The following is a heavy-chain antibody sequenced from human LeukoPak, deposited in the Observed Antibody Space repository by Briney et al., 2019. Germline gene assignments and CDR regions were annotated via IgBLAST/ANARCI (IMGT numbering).Heavy chain of an antibody. CDR2: ISSSGSTI. V-gene: IGHV3-11*04. J-gene: IGHJ6*03. CDR1: GFTFSDYY. CDR3: ARGSYWNYYYYYYMDV. Sequence: PGGSLRLSCAASGFTFSDYYMSWIRQAPGKGLEWVSYISSSGSTIYYADSVKGRFTISRDNAKNSLYLQMNSLRAEDTAVYYCARGSYWNYYYYYYMDVWDKGTTVTVSS. D-gene: IGHD1-26*01.